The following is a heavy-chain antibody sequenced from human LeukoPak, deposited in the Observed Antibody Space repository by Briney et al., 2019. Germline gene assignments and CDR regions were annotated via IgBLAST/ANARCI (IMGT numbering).Heavy chain of an antibody. V-gene: IGHV4-59*08. CDR1: GGSISGYY. Sequence: SETLSLTCTVSGGSISGYYWNWIRQSPGRGLQWVAYIYYSGATNYNPSLQSRATLSLDSSNNRFSLKLNSVTAADTAVYYCVRFSSSTWAFDLWGQGTLVTVSS. CDR3: VRFSSSTWAFDL. J-gene: IGHJ4*02. D-gene: IGHD6-13*01. CDR2: IYYSGAT.